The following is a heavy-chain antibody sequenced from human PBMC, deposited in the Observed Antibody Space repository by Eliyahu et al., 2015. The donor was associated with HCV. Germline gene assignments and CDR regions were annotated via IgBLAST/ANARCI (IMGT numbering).Heavy chain of an antibody. CDR3: AREGQQQLVLSYFDL. D-gene: IGHD6-13*01. CDR2: TYYRSQWYN. CDR1: GDSVSSNXXA. V-gene: IGHV6-1*01. Sequence: QVQLQQSGPGLVKPSQTLSLTCAISGDSVSSNXXAWNWIRQSPSRGLEWLGRTYYRSQWYNDYAVSVKSRITITPDTSKNQFSLHLNSVTPEDTAVYYCAREGQQQLVLSYFDLWGRGTLVTVSS. J-gene: IGHJ2*01.